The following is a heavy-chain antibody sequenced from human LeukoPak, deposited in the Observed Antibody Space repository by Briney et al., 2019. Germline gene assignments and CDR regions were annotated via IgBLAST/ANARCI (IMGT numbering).Heavy chain of an antibody. CDR1: GFTFSSFW. Sequence: GGSLRLSCAASGFTFSSFWMSWVRQAPGKGLEWVANIKQDGSEKYYVDSVKGRFTISRDNAKNSLYLQMNSLRAEDTAVYYCARGVRVWGTYRYSGYAFDIWDQGTLVTVSS. V-gene: IGHV3-7*01. D-gene: IGHD3-16*02. CDR3: ARGVRVWGTYRYSGYAFDI. CDR2: IKQDGSEK. J-gene: IGHJ3*02.